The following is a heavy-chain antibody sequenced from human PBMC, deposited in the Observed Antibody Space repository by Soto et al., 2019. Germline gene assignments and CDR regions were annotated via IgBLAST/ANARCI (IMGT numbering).Heavy chain of an antibody. Sequence: ASVKVSCKASGFTFTSSAMQWVRQAPGQRLEWMGWINAGNGNTKYSQKFQGRVTITRDTSASTAYMELSSLRSEDTAVYYCARASGVVVAATPYYYYGMDVWGQGTTVTVSS. CDR3: ARASGVVVAATPYYYYGMDV. CDR2: INAGNGNT. V-gene: IGHV1-3*01. CDR1: GFTFTSSA. D-gene: IGHD2-15*01. J-gene: IGHJ6*02.